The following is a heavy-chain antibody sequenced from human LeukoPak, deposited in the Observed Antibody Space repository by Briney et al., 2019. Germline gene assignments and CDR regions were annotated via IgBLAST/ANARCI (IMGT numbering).Heavy chain of an antibody. J-gene: IGHJ3*02. CDR1: GFTFSSYD. V-gene: IGHV3-23*01. CDR3: AKGPPRVAAASDAFDI. CDR2: FSGSGGST. Sequence: PGGSLRLSCAASGFTFSSYDMSWVRQAPGKGLEWVSAFSGSGGSTYYADSVKGRFTISRDNSKNTLYLQMNSLRAEDTAVYYCAKGPPRVAAASDAFDIWGQGTMVTVSS. D-gene: IGHD6-13*01.